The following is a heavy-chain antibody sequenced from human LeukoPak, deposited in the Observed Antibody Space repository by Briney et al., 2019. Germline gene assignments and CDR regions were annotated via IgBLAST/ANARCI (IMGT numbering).Heavy chain of an antibody. D-gene: IGHD6-6*01. Sequence: GESLKISCKGSGYSFTSYWIGWVRQMPGKGLEWMGIIYPGDSDTRYSPSFQGQVTISADKSISTTYLQWSSLKASDTAMYYCARSEGSSSSLGAFDIWGQGTMVTVSS. J-gene: IGHJ3*02. CDR2: IYPGDSDT. CDR1: GYSFTSYW. CDR3: ARSEGSSSSLGAFDI. V-gene: IGHV5-51*01.